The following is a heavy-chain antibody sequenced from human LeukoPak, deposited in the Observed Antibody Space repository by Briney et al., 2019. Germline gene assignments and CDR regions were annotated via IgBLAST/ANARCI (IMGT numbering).Heavy chain of an antibody. CDR1: GYTFTGYY. CDR3: ARDFCWGGYCSGGSCPQCGWFDP. J-gene: IGHJ5*02. V-gene: IGHV1-2*02. Sequence: ASVSVSCKASGYTFTGYYMHWVRQAPGQGLEWMGWINPNSGGTNYAQTFQGRVTMTRDTSISTAYMELSRLRSDDTAVYYCARDFCWGGYCSGGSCPQCGWFDPWGQGTLVTVSS. CDR2: INPNSGGT. D-gene: IGHD2-15*01.